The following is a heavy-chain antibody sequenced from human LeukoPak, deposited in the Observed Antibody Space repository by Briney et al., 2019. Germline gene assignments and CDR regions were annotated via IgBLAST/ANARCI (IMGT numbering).Heavy chain of an antibody. CDR1: GFTFDDYA. Sequence: GRSLRLSCAASGFTFDDYAMPWVRQAPGKGLEWVSGISWNSGSIGYADSVKGRFTISGDNAKNSLYLQMNSLRAEDTALYYCAKDTRGSLGAFDIWGQGTMVTVSS. CDR2: ISWNSGSI. V-gene: IGHV3-9*01. J-gene: IGHJ3*02. CDR3: AKDTRGSLGAFDI. D-gene: IGHD5-12*01.